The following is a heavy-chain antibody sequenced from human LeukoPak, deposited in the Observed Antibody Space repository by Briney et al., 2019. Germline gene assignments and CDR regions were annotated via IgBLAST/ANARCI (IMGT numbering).Heavy chain of an antibody. D-gene: IGHD2-15*01. J-gene: IGHJ3*02. CDR1: GGSLSSYY. Sequence: SGTLSLTCTVSGGSLSSYYWSWIRQPPGKGLEWIGYIYYSGSTNYNPSLKSRVTISVDTSKKQFSLKLSSVTAADTAVYYCAREHCSGAGCYSIYAFDIWGQGTMVTVSS. V-gene: IGHV4-59*01. CDR2: IYYSGST. CDR3: AREHCSGAGCYSIYAFDI.